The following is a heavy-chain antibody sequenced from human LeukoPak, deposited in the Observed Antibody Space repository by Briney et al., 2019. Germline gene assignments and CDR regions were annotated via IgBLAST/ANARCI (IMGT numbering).Heavy chain of an antibody. CDR2: INSDGNSI. Sequence: GGSLRLSCAASGFTFSGYRMHWVRQGPGKGLLWVSRINSDGNSINYADSVKGRFTISRDNAKNTLYLQMNSLRAEDTAVYYCARDRGNSGSDYWGQGTLVTVSP. CDR3: ARDRGNSGSDY. CDR1: GFTFSGYR. V-gene: IGHV3-74*01. D-gene: IGHD4-23*01. J-gene: IGHJ4*02.